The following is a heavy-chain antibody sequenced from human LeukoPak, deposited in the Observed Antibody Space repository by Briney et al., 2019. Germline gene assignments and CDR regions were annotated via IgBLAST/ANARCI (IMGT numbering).Heavy chain of an antibody. Sequence: PSETLSLTCTVSGGSISSYYWSWIRQPPGKGLEWIGYIYYSGSTNYNPSLKSRVTISVDTSKNQFSLKLSSVTAADTAVYYCARVAMGYYDSSGYKLWGQGTPVTVSS. J-gene: IGHJ4*02. V-gene: IGHV4-59*01. D-gene: IGHD3-22*01. CDR1: GGSISSYY. CDR2: IYYSGST. CDR3: ARVAMGYYDSSGYKL.